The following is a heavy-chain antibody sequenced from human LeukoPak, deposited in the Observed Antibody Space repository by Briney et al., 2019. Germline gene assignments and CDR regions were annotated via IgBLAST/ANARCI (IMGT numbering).Heavy chain of an antibody. D-gene: IGHD2-15*01. V-gene: IGHV1-69*04. CDR3: AREVSELLFDY. CDR2: IIPIFGIA. J-gene: IGHJ4*02. Sequence: SVKVSCKASGGTFSRYAISWVRQAPGQGLEWMGRIIPIFGIANYAQKFQGRVTITADKSTSTAYMELSSLRSEDTAVYYCAREVSELLFDYWGQGTLVTVSS. CDR1: GGTFSRYA.